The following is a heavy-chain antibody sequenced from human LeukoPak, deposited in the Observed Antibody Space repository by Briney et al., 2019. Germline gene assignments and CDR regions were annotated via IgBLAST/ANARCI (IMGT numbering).Heavy chain of an antibody. D-gene: IGHD2-21*01. J-gene: IGHJ4*02. CDR2: INHSGST. Sequence: PSETLSLTCAVYGGSFSGYYWSWIRQPPGKGLEWIGEINHSGSTNYNPSLKSRVTISVDTSKNQFSLKLSSVTAADTAVYYCARTAYYPNDYWGQGTLVTVPS. CDR1: GGSFSGYY. CDR3: ARTAYYPNDY. V-gene: IGHV4-34*01.